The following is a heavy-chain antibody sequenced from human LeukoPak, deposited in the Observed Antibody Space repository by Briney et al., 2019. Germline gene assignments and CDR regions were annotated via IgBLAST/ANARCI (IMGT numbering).Heavy chain of an antibody. D-gene: IGHD6-19*01. V-gene: IGHV3-48*03. CDR2: ISSSGSTI. Sequence: PGGSLRLSCAASGFTFSSYEMNWARQAPGKGLEWVSYISSSGSTIYYADSVKGRFTISRDNAKNSLYLQMNSLRAEDTAVYCCARVQAGYFDYWGQGTLVTVSS. CDR3: ARVQAGYFDY. J-gene: IGHJ4*02. CDR1: GFTFSSYE.